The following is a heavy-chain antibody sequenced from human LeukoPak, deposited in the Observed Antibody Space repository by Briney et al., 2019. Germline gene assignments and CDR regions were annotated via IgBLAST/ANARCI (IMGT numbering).Heavy chain of an antibody. Sequence: GGSLRLSCAASGFTFSSYEMNWVRQAPGKGLEWVSYISSSGSTIYYADSVKGRFTISRDNSKNTLYLQMNSLRAEDTAVYYCAKARWLQSSDIWGQGTMVTVSS. D-gene: IGHD5-24*01. CDR1: GFTFSSYE. CDR3: AKARWLQSSDI. V-gene: IGHV3-48*03. J-gene: IGHJ3*02. CDR2: ISSSGSTI.